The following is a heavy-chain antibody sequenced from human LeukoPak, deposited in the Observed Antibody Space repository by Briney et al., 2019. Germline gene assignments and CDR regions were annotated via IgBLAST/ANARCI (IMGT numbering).Heavy chain of an antibody. CDR3: ARGDYGGHYDY. D-gene: IGHD4-23*01. V-gene: IGHV4-38-2*01. J-gene: IGHJ4*02. CDR2: IYHSGST. Sequence: SETLSFTCAVSGYSISSGYYWGWIRQPPGKGLEWIGSIYHSGSTYYNPSLKSRVTISVDTSKNQFSLKLSSVTAADTAVYYCARGDYGGHYDYWGQGTLVTVSS. CDR1: GYSISSGYY.